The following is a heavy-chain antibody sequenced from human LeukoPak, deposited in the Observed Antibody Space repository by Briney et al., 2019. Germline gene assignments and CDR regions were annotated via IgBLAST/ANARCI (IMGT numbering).Heavy chain of an antibody. CDR2: INTNTGNP. Sequence: ASVKVSCKASGYTFTSYVLSWVRQARGQGLEWMGRINTNTGNPTYAQGFTGQFVFSLDTSVNTAYLRINSLEAEDTAVYYCAREGVAGATLEHWGQGALVTVSS. CDR3: AREGVAGATLEH. V-gene: IGHV7-4-1*02. J-gene: IGHJ4*02. CDR1: GYTFTSYV. D-gene: IGHD6-19*01.